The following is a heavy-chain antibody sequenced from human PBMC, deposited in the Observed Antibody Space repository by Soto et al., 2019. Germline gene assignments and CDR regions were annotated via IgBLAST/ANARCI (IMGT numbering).Heavy chain of an antibody. CDR1: GYNFNQYY. J-gene: IGHJ4*02. CDR2: INPRGGTT. CDR3: ARGPDDSDVPRWDH. V-gene: IGHV1-46*02. Sequence: QVQLVQSGPEVRKPGASVRLSCATSGYNFNQYYIHWVRQAPGQGLEWMGIINPRGGTTEYAHKSRGRVTATGDTSTRTAYIELSSLRSEDTAVYFCARGPDDSDVPRWDHWGQGTLITVSS. D-gene: IGHD4-17*01.